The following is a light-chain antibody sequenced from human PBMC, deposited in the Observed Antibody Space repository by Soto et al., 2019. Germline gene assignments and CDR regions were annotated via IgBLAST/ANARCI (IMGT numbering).Light chain of an antibody. V-gene: IGKV1-5*03. CDR3: QQHVSGSYPT. Sequence: DIQMTQSPSSLSASVGDRVTITCRASQSIRTSLAWYQQKPGKAPKLLIYQASTLQTWVPLRFSGSGSGTEFTLSISSLQPDDFASYFCQQHVSGSYPTFGQGTKVEMK. J-gene: IGKJ1*01. CDR1: QSIRTS. CDR2: QAS.